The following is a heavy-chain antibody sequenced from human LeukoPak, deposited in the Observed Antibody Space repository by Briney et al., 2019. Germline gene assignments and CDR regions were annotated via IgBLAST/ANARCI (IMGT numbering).Heavy chain of an antibody. CDR3: CGASFNY. D-gene: IGHD2-21*01. CDR2: IRSGATTI. V-gene: IGHV3-48*03. Sequence: GGSLRLSCGASGFTFSSHEMNWVRQAPGKGLEWVSYIRSGATTIYYADSVKGRFTISRDNAKGSLYLQMNSLRAEDTAVYYCCGASFNYWGQGTLVTVSS. CDR1: GFTFSSHE. J-gene: IGHJ4*02.